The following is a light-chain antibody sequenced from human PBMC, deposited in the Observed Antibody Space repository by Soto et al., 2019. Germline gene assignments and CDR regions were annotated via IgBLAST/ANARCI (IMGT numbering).Light chain of an antibody. V-gene: IGKV2-28*01. CDR1: QSLLYSNGYNY. CDR3: MQALQMRT. Sequence: IVMTQSPLSLPVTPGEPASISCRSSQSLLYSNGYNYLDWYLQRPGQSPQLLIYLGSNRAAGVPDRFSGSGSGTDFTLKISRVEAEDVGIYYCMQALQMRTFGQGNKVEIK. CDR2: LGS. J-gene: IGKJ1*01.